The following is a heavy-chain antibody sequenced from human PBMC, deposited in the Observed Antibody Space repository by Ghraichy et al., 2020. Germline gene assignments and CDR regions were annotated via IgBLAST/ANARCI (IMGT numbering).Heavy chain of an antibody. V-gene: IGHV4-39*07. CDR3: ARNGNYYGMDV. CDR2: IYYSGST. CDR1: GGSISSSSYY. Sequence: SETLSLTCTVSGGSISSSSYYWGWIRQPPGKGLEWIGSIYYSGSTYYNPSLKSRVTISVDTSKNQFSLKLSSVTAADTAVYYCARNGNYYGMDVWGQGTTVTVSS. J-gene: IGHJ6*02. D-gene: IGHD1-14*01.